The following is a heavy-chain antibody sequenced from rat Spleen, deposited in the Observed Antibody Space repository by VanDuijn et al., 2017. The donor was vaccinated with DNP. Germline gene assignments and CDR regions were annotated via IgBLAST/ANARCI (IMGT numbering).Heavy chain of an antibody. CDR3: ASPGY. CDR2: IKSKSNNYAT. V-gene: IGHV6-6*01. Sequence: EVQLVESGGGLVRPGRSLKLSCATSGFTFSTTWMYWYRQFPEKRLEWVARIKSKSNNYATDYTDSVKGRFTISRDDSKSSIYLQMNNLEEEDSAIYYCASPGYWGQGVMVTVSS. CDR1: GFTFSTTW. D-gene: IGHD1-4*01. J-gene: IGHJ2*01.